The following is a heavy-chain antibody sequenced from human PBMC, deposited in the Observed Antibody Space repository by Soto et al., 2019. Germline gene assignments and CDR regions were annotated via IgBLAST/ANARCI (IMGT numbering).Heavy chain of an antibody. D-gene: IGHD1-26*01. CDR3: TTSPHRDSERVFV. Sequence: LRLSCAASGFTFSTYWMSWVRRTPEKGLEWVANIKQDGTEKYYVDSVRGRLTVSRDNAKSSLYLQMNSLRVEDTAVYYCTTSPHRDSERVFVWGQGTTVTVS. V-gene: IGHV3-7*01. J-gene: IGHJ6*02. CDR2: IKQDGTEK. CDR1: GFTFSTYW.